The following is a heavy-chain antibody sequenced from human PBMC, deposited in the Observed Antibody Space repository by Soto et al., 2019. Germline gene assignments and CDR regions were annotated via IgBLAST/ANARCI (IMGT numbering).Heavy chain of an antibody. CDR3: ARVGKLGATVTTPRADAFDI. J-gene: IGHJ3*02. CDR1: GYTFTSYG. Sequence: QVQLVQSGAEVKKPGASVKVSCKASGYTFTSYGISWVRQAPGQGLEWMGWISAYNGNTNYAQKLQGRVTMTTDTSTSTAYMELRSLRSDDTAVYYSARVGKLGATVTTPRADAFDIWGQGTMVTVSS. D-gene: IGHD4-17*01. CDR2: ISAYNGNT. V-gene: IGHV1-18*01.